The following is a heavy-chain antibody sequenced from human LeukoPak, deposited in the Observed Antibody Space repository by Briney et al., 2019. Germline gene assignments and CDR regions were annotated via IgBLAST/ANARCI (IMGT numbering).Heavy chain of an antibody. CDR3: ARDPAEADC. V-gene: IGHV3-30*03. Sequence: GGSLRLSCAASGFIFSDYGIHWVRQAPGKGPEWVARISHDGNNKNYADSVKGRFIVSRDNSKDMLYLQMNSLRAEDTAIYYCARDPAEADCWGQGTLVTVSS. CDR1: GFIFSDYG. J-gene: IGHJ4*02. CDR2: ISHDGNNK.